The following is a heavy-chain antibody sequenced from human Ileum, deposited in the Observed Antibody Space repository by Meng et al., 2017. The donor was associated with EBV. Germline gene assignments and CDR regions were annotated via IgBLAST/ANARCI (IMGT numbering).Heavy chain of an antibody. D-gene: IGHD2-15*01. CDR2: ITSSGGTT. V-gene: IGHV3-23*01. Sequence: LDAGWCWVDPGGSLRFSCVGSGFIFSSHALYWVRQAPGEGLEWVSSITSSGGTTNYADYVKGRFTMSRDNSKNTVYLQMNNLRVEDTALYYCVDCSGGTCFRKAFDRWGQGTLVTVSS. CDR3: VDCSGGTCFRKAFDR. CDR1: GFIFSSHA. J-gene: IGHJ5*02.